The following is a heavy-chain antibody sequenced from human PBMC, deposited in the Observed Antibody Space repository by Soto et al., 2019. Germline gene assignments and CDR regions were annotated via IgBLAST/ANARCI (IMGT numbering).Heavy chain of an antibody. D-gene: IGHD5-12*01. CDR2: ISPYSADT. J-gene: IGHJ5*02. CDR1: GYTVTDYV. Sequence: ASVKVSCKASGYTVTDYVITWVRQAPGRGLEWMGWISPYSADTNYAQKFQGRLTITADTSTGKAYMELTTLTPDDTAVYFCARDLGTEYSDPWGQGTLVISPQ. CDR3: ARDLGTEYSDP. V-gene: IGHV1-18*01.